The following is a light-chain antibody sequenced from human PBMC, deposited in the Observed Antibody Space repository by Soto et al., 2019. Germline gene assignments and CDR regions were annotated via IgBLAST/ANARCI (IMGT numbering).Light chain of an antibody. Sequence: QSALTQPPSASGSPGQSVTISCIGTSSDIGGYHHVSWYQQYPGKAPRVMIYDVSERPSGVPDRFSGSKSSNTASLTVSGLQAEDEAAYYCFSYSDTYTYLFGTGTKLTVL. CDR3: FSYSDTYTYL. CDR1: SSDIGGYHH. CDR2: DVS. V-gene: IGLV2-8*01. J-gene: IGLJ1*01.